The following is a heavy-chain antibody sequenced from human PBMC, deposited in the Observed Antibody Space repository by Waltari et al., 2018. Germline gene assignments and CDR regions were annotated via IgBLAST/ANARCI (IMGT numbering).Heavy chain of an antibody. CDR2: THYSGST. CDR1: GGSISSHY. CDR3: ARELAVAGTKTANTHPDGGYGMDV. J-gene: IGHJ6*02. D-gene: IGHD6-19*01. Sequence: QVQLQESGPGLVKPSETLSLTCTVSGGSISSHYWSWIRQPPGKGLEWIGYTHYSGSTNYTPSLNSRVTRSVDTSKTPCSLKRGCVTAADTAVYYCARELAVAGTKTANTHPDGGYGMDVWGQGTTVTVSS. V-gene: IGHV4-59*11.